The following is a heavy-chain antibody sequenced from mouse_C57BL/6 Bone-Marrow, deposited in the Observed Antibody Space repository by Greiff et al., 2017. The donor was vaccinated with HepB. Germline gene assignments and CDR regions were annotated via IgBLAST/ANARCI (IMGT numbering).Heavy chain of an antibody. Sequence: VQLVESGAELVRPGASVTLSCKASGYTFTDYEMHWVKQTPVHGLEWIGAIDPETGGTAYNQKFKGKAILTADKSSSTAYMELRSLTSEDSAVYYCTRSYYYGSSYYWYFDVWGTGTTVTVSS. CDR2: IDPETGGT. D-gene: IGHD1-1*01. CDR3: TRSYYYGSSYYWYFDV. J-gene: IGHJ1*03. CDR1: GYTFTDYE. V-gene: IGHV1-15*01.